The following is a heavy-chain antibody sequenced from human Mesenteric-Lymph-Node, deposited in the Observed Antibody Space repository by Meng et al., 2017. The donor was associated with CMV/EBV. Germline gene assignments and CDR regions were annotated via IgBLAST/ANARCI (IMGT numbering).Heavy chain of an antibody. CDR1: GFTFSTYW. D-gene: IGHD1-26*01. J-gene: IGHJ4*02. V-gene: IGHV3-74*01. CDR3: ARDRGGSYYGGFDY. CDR2: INSDDSST. Sequence: GESLKISCAASGFTFSTYWMHWVRQAPGKGLVWVSRINSDDSSTNYADSVKGRFTISRDNAKNTLDLQMNSLRAEDTAVYYCARDRGGSYYGGFDYWGQGTLVTVSS.